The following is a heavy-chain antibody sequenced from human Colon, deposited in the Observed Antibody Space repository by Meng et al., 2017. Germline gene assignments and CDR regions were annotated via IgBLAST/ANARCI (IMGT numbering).Heavy chain of an antibody. CDR1: GGSLNDNY. Sequence: QVQLRQWGAGLLKPSETLSLTCAVYGGSLNDNYWSWIRQSPGKGLEWIGEISHSGSTNYNPSLKSRVTISVDTSKKQSSLKLTSVTAADTAVYYCVRGRNGLGPWGQGTLVTVSS. J-gene: IGHJ5*02. CDR2: ISHSGST. V-gene: IGHV4-34*02. CDR3: VRGRNGLGP. D-gene: IGHD2-8*01.